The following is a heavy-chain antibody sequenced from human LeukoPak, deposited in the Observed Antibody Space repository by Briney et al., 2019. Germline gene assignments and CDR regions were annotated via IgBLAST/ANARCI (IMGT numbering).Heavy chain of an antibody. J-gene: IGHJ4*02. CDR3: AKGGPDQGDSPPFDY. CDR2: IRYDGSDK. D-gene: IGHD2-21*02. V-gene: IGHV3-30*02. Sequence: GGSLRLSCAASGSTFSSYGMHWVRQAPGKGLEWVSFIRYDGSDKHYADSVKGRFTISRDISQNTLYLQMNSLRPEDTAVYYCAKGGPDQGDSPPFDYWGQGTLVTVSS. CDR1: GSTFSSYG.